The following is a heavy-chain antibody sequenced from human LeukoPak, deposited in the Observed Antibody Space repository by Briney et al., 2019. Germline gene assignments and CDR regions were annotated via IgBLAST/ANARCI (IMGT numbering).Heavy chain of an antibody. CDR1: GFTFSNYW. CDR2: IKRDGSEK. V-gene: IGHV3-7*01. J-gene: IGHJ3*02. D-gene: IGHD6-19*01. CDR3: ARDATPGYSGAWLDSFDI. Sequence: TGGSLRLSCAGTGFTFSNYWVTWVRQAPGKGLEWVANIKRDGSEKHYVDSVMGRFTISRDNAMNSLYLEMSSLRVEDTAVYYCARDATPGYSGAWLDSFDIWGQGTMVTVSS.